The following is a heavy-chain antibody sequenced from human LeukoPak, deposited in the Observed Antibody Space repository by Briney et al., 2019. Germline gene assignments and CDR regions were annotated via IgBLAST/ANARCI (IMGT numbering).Heavy chain of an antibody. CDR1: GGSLSSGDYY. CDR2: IYYSGST. D-gene: IGHD3-22*01. J-gene: IGHJ5*02. Sequence: SQTLSLTCTVSGGSLSSGDYYWSWIRQPPGKGLEWIGYIYYSGSTYYTPSLKSRVTISVDTSKNQFSLKLSSVTAADTAVYYCARVRGYPINWFDPWGQGTLVTVSS. V-gene: IGHV4-30-4*08. CDR3: ARVRGYPINWFDP.